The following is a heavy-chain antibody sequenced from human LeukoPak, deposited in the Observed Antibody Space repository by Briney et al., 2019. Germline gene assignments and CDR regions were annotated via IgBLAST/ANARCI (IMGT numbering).Heavy chain of an antibody. V-gene: IGHV4-34*01. J-gene: IGHJ4*02. D-gene: IGHD4-11*01. CDR2: INHSGST. CDR1: GGSFSGYY. Sequence: SETLSLTCAVYGGSFSGYYWSWIRQPPAKGVEWIGEINHSGSTNYNPSLKSRVTISVDTSKNQFSLKLSSVTAADTAVYYCAREWFTTVTSSYNDYWGQGTLVTVSS. CDR3: AREWFTTVTSSYNDY.